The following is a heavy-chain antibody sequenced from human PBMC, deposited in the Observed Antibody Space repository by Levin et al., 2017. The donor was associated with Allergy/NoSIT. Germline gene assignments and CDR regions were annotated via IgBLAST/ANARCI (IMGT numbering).Heavy chain of an antibody. V-gene: IGHV3-21*01. CDR2: ISSSSTYI. D-gene: IGHD3-9*01. Sequence: GESLKISCAASGFTFSGYTLNLVRQAPGKGLEWVSSISSSSTYIYYADSLKGRFTISRDDAKNSLSLQMNSLRVEDRAVYYCASDGSYDSLDIWGQGTMVTVSS. CDR1: GFTFSGYT. CDR3: ASDGSYDSLDI. J-gene: IGHJ3*02.